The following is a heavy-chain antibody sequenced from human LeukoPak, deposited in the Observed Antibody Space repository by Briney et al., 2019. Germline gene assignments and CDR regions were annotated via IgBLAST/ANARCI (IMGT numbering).Heavy chain of an antibody. CDR2: IIPIFGTA. D-gene: IGHD1-20*01. Sequence: SVKVSCKASVGTFSSYAISRVRQPPGQGLEWMGRIIPIFGTANYAQKFQGRVTITTDRSTSTAYMELSRLRSDDTAVYYCARPVLKGYDNCGYWGQGTLVTVSS. V-gene: IGHV1-69*05. CDR3: ARPVLKGYDNCGY. CDR1: VGTFSSYA. J-gene: IGHJ4*02.